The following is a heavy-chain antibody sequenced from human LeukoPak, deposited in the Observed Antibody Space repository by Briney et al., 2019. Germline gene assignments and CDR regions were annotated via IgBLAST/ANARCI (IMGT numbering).Heavy chain of an antibody. CDR3: VRETTTEYYDSSGYYRQTEVFDA. D-gene: IGHD3-22*01. Sequence: SETLSFTCTVSGDSVRSDTYYWSWIRRPPGKGLEWIGFVYYSGRTNYNASLKSRVTMSVDTSKNQFSLMLRSVTAADTAVYYCVRETTTEYYDSSGYYRQTEVFDAWGQGTMVTVSS. J-gene: IGHJ3*01. CDR2: VYYSGRT. CDR1: GDSVRSDTYY. V-gene: IGHV4-61*01.